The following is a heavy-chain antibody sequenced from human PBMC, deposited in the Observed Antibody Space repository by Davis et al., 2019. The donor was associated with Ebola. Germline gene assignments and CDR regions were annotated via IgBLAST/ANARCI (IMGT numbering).Heavy chain of an antibody. D-gene: IGHD1-7*01. CDR2: VFYSGDT. CDR3: ASLNWNYG. Sequence: SETLSLTCTVSGGSVTSYYWSWFRQPPGKGLEWIAYVFYSGDTNYNPSLQSRVTISVDTSKNQFSLKLNSVTAEETAVYYCASLNWNYGWGQGTLVTVSS. J-gene: IGHJ4*02. CDR1: GGSVTSYY. V-gene: IGHV4-59*02.